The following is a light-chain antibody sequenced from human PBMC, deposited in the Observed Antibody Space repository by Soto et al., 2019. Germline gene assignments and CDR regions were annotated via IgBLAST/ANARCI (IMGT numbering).Light chain of an antibody. CDR2: AAS. Sequence: DIQMTQSPSSLSASVGDRVTITCRASQGIRNDLGWYQQKPGKAPKRLIYAASRWQSGVPSRLNGSGSGTEFALTFIFLHTEDVATYYCLQHNSDRLSVGHGKRLEFK. J-gene: IGKJ5*01. CDR1: QGIRND. V-gene: IGKV1-17*01. CDR3: LQHNSDRLS.